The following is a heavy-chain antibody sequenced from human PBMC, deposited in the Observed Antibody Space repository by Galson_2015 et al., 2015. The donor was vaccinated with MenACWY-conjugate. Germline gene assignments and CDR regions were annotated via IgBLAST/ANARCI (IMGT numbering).Heavy chain of an antibody. CDR2: INSDGSTI. Sequence: SLRLSCAASGFTFSNYWMHWVRQVPGKGLVWVSRINSDGSTISYADSVKGRFTISRDNAKNTLYLQMNSLRAEDTAVYYCARGYGGYNPLDSWGQGTLVTASS. J-gene: IGHJ4*02. CDR3: ARGYGGYNPLDS. V-gene: IGHV3-74*01. D-gene: IGHD5-24*01. CDR1: GFTFSNYW.